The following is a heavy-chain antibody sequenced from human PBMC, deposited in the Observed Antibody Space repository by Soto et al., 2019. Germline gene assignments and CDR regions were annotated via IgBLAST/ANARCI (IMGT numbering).Heavy chain of an antibody. D-gene: IGHD3-10*01. CDR1: GGSISSNSFY. J-gene: IGHJ4*02. CDR3: ARHNYGSGSTYFDY. CDR2: IYYSGST. Sequence: SETLSLTCTVSGGSISSNSFYWGWIRQPPGKGLEWIGYIYYSGSTYYNPSLKSRVTISVDTSKNQFSLKLNSMTAADTAVYYCARHNYGSGSTYFDYWGQGTLVTVSS. V-gene: IGHV4-39*01.